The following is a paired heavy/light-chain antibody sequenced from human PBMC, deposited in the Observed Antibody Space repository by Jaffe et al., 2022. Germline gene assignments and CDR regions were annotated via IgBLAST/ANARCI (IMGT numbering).Heavy chain of an antibody. V-gene: IGHV4-59*01. J-gene: IGHJ3*02. D-gene: IGHD3-16*02. CDR2: IYYSGST. CDR1: GGSISSYY. Sequence: QVQLQESGPGLVKPSETLSLTCTVSGGSISSYYWSWIRQPPGKGLEWIGYIYYSGSTNYNPSLKSRVTISVDTSKNQFSLKLSSVTAADTAVYYCARVKGYYDYIWGSYRLDAFDIWGQGTMVTVSS. CDR3: ARVKGYYDYIWGSYRLDAFDI.
Light chain of an antibody. V-gene: IGLV2-23*01. Sequence: QSALTQPASVSGSPGQSITISCTGTSSDVGSYNLVSWYQQHPGKAPKLMIYEGSKRPSGVSNRFSGSKSGNTASLTISGLQAEDEADYYCCSYAGSKVVFGGGTKLTVL. CDR1: SSDVGSYNL. J-gene: IGLJ2*01. CDR2: EGS. CDR3: CSYAGSKVV.